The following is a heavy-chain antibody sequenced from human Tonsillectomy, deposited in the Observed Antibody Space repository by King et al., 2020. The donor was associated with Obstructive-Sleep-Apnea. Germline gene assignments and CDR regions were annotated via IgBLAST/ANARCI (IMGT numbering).Heavy chain of an antibody. CDR3: ARDLGSIAARREYYYYGMDV. D-gene: IGHD6-6*01. V-gene: IGHV3-30*04. CDR2: ISYDGSNK. CDR1: GFTFSSYA. J-gene: IGHJ6*02. Sequence: VQLVESGGGVVQPGRSLRLSCAASGFTFSSYAMHWVRQAPGKGLEWVAVISYDGSNKYYADSVKGRFTISRDNSKNTLYLQMNSLRAEDTAVYYCARDLGSIAARREYYYYGMDVWGQGTTVTVSS.